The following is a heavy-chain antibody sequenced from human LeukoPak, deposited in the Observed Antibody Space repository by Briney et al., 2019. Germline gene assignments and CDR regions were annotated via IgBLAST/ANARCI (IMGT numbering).Heavy chain of an antibody. D-gene: IGHD3-16*01. CDR3: ARDRLNPGGACLDY. CDR1: GYTFTSYG. Sequence: ASVRVSCKASGYTFTSYGISWVRQAPGQGLEWMGWINANNGNTNYEQKLQGGVTMTTEPSSSTAYVELRSLRSDDTAVYYCARDRLNPGGACLDYWGQGTLVTVPS. J-gene: IGHJ4*02. V-gene: IGHV1-18*01. CDR2: INANNGNT.